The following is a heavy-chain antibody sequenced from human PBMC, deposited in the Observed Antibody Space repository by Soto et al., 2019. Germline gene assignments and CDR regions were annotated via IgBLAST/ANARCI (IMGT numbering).Heavy chain of an antibody. Sequence: QITLKEAGPTLVKPTETLTLTCTFSGFSFTTTRMGVGWTRQPPGKALEWLAIIYWDGESRYNPLLRRRLTHTEDSTKNQVVPTMTNMDPKDTATYCCAHRDSTGTTTYFDSWGQGIPVTVAS. D-gene: IGHD1-1*01. CDR3: AHRDSTGTTTYFDS. CDR1: GFSFTTTRMG. CDR2: IYWDGES. J-gene: IGHJ4*02. V-gene: IGHV2-5*02.